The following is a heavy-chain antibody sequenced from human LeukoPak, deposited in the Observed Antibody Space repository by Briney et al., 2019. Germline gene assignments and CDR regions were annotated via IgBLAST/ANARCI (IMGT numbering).Heavy chain of an antibody. CDR3: ARGPPISRSSYYYMDV. CDR1: GGSISSSSYY. Sequence: PSETLSLTCTVSGGSISSSSYYWGWIPQPPGKGLEWIGYIYYSGSTNYNPSLKSRVTISVDTSKNQFSLKLSSVTAADTAVYYCARGPPISRSSYYYMDVWGKGTTVTVSS. J-gene: IGHJ6*03. CDR2: IYYSGST. D-gene: IGHD2/OR15-2a*01. V-gene: IGHV4-61*05.